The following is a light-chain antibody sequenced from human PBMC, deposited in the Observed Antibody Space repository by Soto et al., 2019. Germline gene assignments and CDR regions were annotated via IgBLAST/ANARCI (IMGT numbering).Light chain of an antibody. CDR1: QSISSW. J-gene: IGKJ1*01. Sequence: DIQMTQSPSSVSASVGDIVTITCRASQSISSWLAWYQQKPGKAPKLLIYDASSLESGVPSRLSGSGSGTEFTLTISSLQPGDFATYYCQQYNSYWTFGQGTKVDIK. V-gene: IGKV1-5*01. CDR3: QQYNSYWT. CDR2: DAS.